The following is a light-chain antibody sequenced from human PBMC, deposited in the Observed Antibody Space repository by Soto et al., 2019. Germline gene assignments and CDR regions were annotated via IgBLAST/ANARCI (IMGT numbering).Light chain of an antibody. J-gene: IGKJ1*01. Sequence: EIVLTQSPGTLSLSPGETAALSCRASQSVSSRYLACYQQKSGKAPRLLIYATSSRATDIPDRFIGYGSGTDFTLTISGLEPEDFAVYYCQQYGSSLSTFGQGTKVDI. CDR1: QSVSSRY. CDR2: ATS. CDR3: QQYGSSLST. V-gene: IGKV3-20*01.